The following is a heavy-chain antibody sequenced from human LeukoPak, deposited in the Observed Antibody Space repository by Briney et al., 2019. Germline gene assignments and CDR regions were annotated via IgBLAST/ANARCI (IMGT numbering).Heavy chain of an antibody. V-gene: IGHV3-23*01. J-gene: IGHJ4*02. CDR2: ISGSGGST. Sequence: LPGGSLRLSCAASGFTVSSNYMSWVRQAPGKGLEWVSAISGSGGSTYYADSVKGRFTISRVNSKNTLYLQMNSLRAEDTAVYYCAKDPWGSWGGDYWGQGTLVTVSS. CDR1: GFTVSSNY. D-gene: IGHD6-13*01. CDR3: AKDPWGSWGGDY.